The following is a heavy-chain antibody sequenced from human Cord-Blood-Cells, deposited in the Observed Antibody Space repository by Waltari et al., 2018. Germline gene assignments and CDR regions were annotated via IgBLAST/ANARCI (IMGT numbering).Heavy chain of an antibody. D-gene: IGHD3-22*01. Sequence: EVQLVESGGGLVQPGRSLRLSCAASGFTFDDYAMHWVRPAQGKGLEWVSGISWNSGSIGYADSVKGRFTISRDNAKNSLYLQMNSLRAEDTALYYCAKDKSPYDSSGYYYAFDIWGQGTMVTVSS. CDR1: GFTFDDYA. CDR3: AKDKSPYDSSGYYYAFDI. CDR2: ISWNSGSI. V-gene: IGHV3-9*01. J-gene: IGHJ3*02.